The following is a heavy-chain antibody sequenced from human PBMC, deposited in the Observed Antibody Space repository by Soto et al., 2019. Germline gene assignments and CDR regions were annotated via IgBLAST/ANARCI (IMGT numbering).Heavy chain of an antibody. D-gene: IGHD1-7*01. CDR2: IIPIFGTA. V-gene: IGHV1-69*01. J-gene: IGHJ5*02. CDR1: GGPFSSYA. Sequence: ASVQASCTASGGPFSSYAISWVRQAPGQGLEWMGGIIPIFGTANYAQKFQGRVTITADESTSTAYMELSSLRSEDTAVYYCARGRICITGTIGVGFDLWCQGTLVTVVS. CDR3: ARGRICITGTIGVGFDL.